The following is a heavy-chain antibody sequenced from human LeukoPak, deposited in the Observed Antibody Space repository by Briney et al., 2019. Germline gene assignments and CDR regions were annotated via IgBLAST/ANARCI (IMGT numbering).Heavy chain of an antibody. CDR2: MNPNSGNT. D-gene: IGHD6-13*01. Sequence: ASVTVSCKASGYTFTSYDINWVRQAAGQGLEWMGWMNPNSGNTGYAQKFQGRVTMTRNTSISTAYMELSSLRSEDTAVYYCARGRIAAAGKKYYYYYMDVWGKGTTVTISS. CDR3: ARGRIAAAGKKYYYYYMDV. J-gene: IGHJ6*03. V-gene: IGHV1-8*01. CDR1: GYTFTSYD.